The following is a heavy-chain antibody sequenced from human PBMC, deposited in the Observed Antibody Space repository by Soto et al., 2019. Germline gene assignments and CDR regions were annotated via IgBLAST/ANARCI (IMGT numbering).Heavy chain of an antibody. CDR2: IIPLHGAS. Sequence: QVQLVQSGPEVRKPGSSVKISCQAPGGTLSSYPISWVRQAPGQGLEWMGGIIPLHGASNYTEKFQGRVSITADKSTTTADLELRNLTSDDTAVYYCARGTTVIIWAPRDFYYYGLDVWGQGTTVTVSS. V-gene: IGHV1-69*06. CDR1: GGTLSSYP. CDR3: ARGTTVIIWAPRDFYYYGLDV. J-gene: IGHJ6*02. D-gene: IGHD4-17*01.